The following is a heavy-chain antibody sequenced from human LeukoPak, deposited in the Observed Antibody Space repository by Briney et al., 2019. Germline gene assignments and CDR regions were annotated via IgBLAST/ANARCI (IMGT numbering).Heavy chain of an antibody. CDR2: INYSGST. Sequence: SETLSLTCTVSGDSISNYYWSWIRQPPGKGLEWIGYINYSGSTNYNPSLKSRVTISEDTSKNQFSLKLSSVTAADTAVYYCARGRVGRVRGVDDYWGQGTLVTVSS. J-gene: IGHJ4*02. V-gene: IGHV4-59*08. CDR3: ARGRVGRVRGVDDY. D-gene: IGHD3-10*01. CDR1: GDSISNYY.